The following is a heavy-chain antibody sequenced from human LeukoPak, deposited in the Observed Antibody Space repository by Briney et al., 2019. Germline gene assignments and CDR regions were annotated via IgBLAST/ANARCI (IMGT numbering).Heavy chain of an antibody. CDR2: ISYDGSNK. J-gene: IGHJ6*02. Sequence: PGGSLRLSCSASGFTFSSYAMHWVRQAPGKGLEWVAVISYDGSNKYYADSVKGRFTISRDNSKNTLYLQMNSLRAEDTAVYYCARVHRDGYNYYYYGMDVWGQGTTVTVSS. CDR1: GFTFSSYA. CDR3: ARVHRDGYNYYYYGMDV. V-gene: IGHV3-30-3*01. D-gene: IGHD5-24*01.